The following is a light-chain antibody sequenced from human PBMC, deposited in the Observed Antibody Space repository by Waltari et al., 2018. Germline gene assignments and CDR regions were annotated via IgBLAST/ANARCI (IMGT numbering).Light chain of an antibody. CDR3: AAWDDTLSGVV. CDR1: SSNIGSTH. J-gene: IGLJ2*01. Sequence: QSVLTQSPSASAAPAPRVTIPCSGRSSNIGSTHVHWYQHVPGTAPKLLICRNNQRPSGVPDRFSGSKSGTSASLAVSGLRSEDEADYYCAAWDDTLSGVVFGGGTKLTVL. CDR2: RNN. V-gene: IGLV1-47*01.